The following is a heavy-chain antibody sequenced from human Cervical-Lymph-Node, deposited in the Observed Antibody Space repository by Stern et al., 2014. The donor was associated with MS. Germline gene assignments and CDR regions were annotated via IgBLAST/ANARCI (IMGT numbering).Heavy chain of an antibody. Sequence: QLQLQESGPGLVKPSETLSLTCTVSGCSVSSGSYYWSWIRQPPGTGLEWIVYIYYSGSTTYTPSLKSRVTISVDTSKNQFSMKLSSVTAADTAVYYCASDSSGYCLSFDYWGQGTLVTVSS. CDR2: IYYSGST. CDR3: ASDSSGYCLSFDY. V-gene: IGHV4-61*01. CDR1: GCSVSSGSYY. D-gene: IGHD3-22*01. J-gene: IGHJ4*02.